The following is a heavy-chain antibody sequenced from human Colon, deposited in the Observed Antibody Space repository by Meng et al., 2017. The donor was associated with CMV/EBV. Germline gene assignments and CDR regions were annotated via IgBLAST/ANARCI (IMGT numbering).Heavy chain of an antibody. CDR3: VRESWYFDF. CDR2: IYPQDGGT. J-gene: IGHJ4*02. CDR1: GYTFTANH. D-gene: IGHD6-13*01. V-gene: IGHV1-2*02. Sequence: QVQQVRAGTEVKKPGASVTVSCKTSGYTFTANHLHWVRQAPGQGLEWMGWIYPQDGGTYFAQKFQDRVTLTRDTSITTAYMELSGLTSDDTAIYYCVRESWYFDFWGEGTLVTVSS.